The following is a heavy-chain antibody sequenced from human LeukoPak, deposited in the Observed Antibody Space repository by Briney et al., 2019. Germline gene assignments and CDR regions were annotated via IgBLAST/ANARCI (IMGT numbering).Heavy chain of an antibody. CDR2: IKSKADGGTT. J-gene: IGHJ4*02. V-gene: IGHV3-15*01. Sequence: GGSLRLSCAASGFTFSNAWMNWVRQAPGKGLEWVGRIKSKADGGTTDYAAPVKGRFTISRDDSKITLYLQMNSLKTEDTAVYYCTTLPAESSPYVYWGQGTLVTVSS. CDR1: GFTFSNAW. CDR3: TTLPAESSPYVY. D-gene: IGHD3-10*01.